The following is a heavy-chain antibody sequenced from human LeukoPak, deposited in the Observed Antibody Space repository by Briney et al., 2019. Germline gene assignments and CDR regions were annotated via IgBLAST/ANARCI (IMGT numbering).Heavy chain of an antibody. Sequence: PGGSLRLSCAASGFTFSDYYMSWIREAPGKGLEWVSYISSSSSYTNYADSVKGRFTISRDNAKNSLYLQMNSLRAEDTAVYYCAGVGYCSSTSCPYGPFDYWGQGTLVTVSS. J-gene: IGHJ4*02. CDR2: ISSSSSYT. D-gene: IGHD2-2*01. V-gene: IGHV3-11*05. CDR1: GFTFSDYY. CDR3: AGVGYCSSTSCPYGPFDY.